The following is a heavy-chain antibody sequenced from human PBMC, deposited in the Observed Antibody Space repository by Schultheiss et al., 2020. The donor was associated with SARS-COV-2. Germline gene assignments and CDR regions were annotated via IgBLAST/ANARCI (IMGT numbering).Heavy chain of an antibody. V-gene: IGHV3-48*02. J-gene: IGHJ1*01. CDR2: ISSSSSTI. CDR1: GFTFSSYS. Sequence: GESLKISCAASGFTFSSYSINWVRQAPGKGLEWVSYISSSSSTIYYADSVKGRFTISRDNAKNSLYLQMNSLRDEDTAVYYCARSFGYCSSTSCRTVYFQHWGQGTLVTVSS. D-gene: IGHD2-2*01. CDR3: ARSFGYCSSTSCRTVYFQH.